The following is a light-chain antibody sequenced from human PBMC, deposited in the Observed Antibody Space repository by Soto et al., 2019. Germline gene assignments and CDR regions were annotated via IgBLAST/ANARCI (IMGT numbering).Light chain of an antibody. CDR1: SSDVGNYNL. Sequence: QSVLTQPASVSGSPGQSITISCTGNSSDVGNYNLVSWYQHHPGKAPKLMIYEVSKRPSGVSNRFSGSKSGDTASLTISGLQAEDEADYYCCSYAGSNYVFGTGTKVTVL. CDR2: EVS. CDR3: CSYAGSNYV. J-gene: IGLJ1*01. V-gene: IGLV2-23*02.